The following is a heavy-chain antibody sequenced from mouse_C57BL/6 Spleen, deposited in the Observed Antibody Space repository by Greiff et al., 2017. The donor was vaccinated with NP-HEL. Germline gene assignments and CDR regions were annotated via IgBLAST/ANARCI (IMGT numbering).Heavy chain of an antibody. Sequence: QVQLQQPGAELVRPGSSVKLSCKASGYTFTSYWMDWVKQRPGQGLEWIGNIYPSDSETHYNQKFKDKATLTVDKSSSTAYMQLSSLASEDSAVYCCARDGVYAMDYWGQGTSVTVSS. V-gene: IGHV1-61*01. J-gene: IGHJ4*01. CDR3: ARDGVYAMDY. D-gene: IGHD1-1*02. CDR1: GYTFTSYW. CDR2: IYPSDSET.